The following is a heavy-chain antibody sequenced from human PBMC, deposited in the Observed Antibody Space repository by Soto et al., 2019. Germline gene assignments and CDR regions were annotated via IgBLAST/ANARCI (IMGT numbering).Heavy chain of an antibody. CDR2: FDPEDGET. CDR1: GYTLTELS. Sequence: ASVQVSCKVSGYTLTELSMHWVRQAPGKGLEWMGGFDPEDGETIYAQKFQGRVTMTEDTSTDTAYMELSSLRSEDTAVYYCATDRYNWNDRGAFDIWGQGTMVTVSS. V-gene: IGHV1-24*01. CDR3: ATDRYNWNDRGAFDI. D-gene: IGHD1-1*01. J-gene: IGHJ3*02.